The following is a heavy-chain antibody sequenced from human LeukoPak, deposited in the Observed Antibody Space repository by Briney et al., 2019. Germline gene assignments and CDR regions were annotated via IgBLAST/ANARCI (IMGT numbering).Heavy chain of an antibody. CDR2: ISNTGSFI. J-gene: IGHJ4*02. D-gene: IGHD3-10*01. CDR1: GLTFSDEY. Sequence: PGGSLRLSCSASGLTFSDEYMSWLRQAPGKGLEWVSYISNTGSFISYADSVKGRFTISRDNAKNSLYLQMNSLRAEDAAAYYCVRARGAGPGAHFVYWGQGTLVTVSS. CDR3: VRARGAGPGAHFVY. V-gene: IGHV3-11*01.